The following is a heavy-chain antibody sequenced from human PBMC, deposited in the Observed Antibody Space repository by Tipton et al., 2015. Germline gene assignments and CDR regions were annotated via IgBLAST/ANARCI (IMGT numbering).Heavy chain of an antibody. D-gene: IGHD6-19*01. J-gene: IGHJ4*02. CDR1: GFTVSSNY. CDR3: AREGSGWFLDY. Sequence: SLRLSCAAPGFTVSSNYMSWVRQAPGKGLEWVSIIYSGGSTYYADSVKGRFTISRVNSTDTLYLQVNSLRTDDTAVYYCAREGSGWFLDYWGQGTLVTVSS. V-gene: IGHV3-53*05. CDR2: IYSGGST.